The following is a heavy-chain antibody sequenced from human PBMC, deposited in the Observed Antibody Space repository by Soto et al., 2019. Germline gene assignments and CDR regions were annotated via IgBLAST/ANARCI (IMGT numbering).Heavy chain of an antibody. Sequence: QVQLVQSGTEVKKPGSAVKVSCTTSGVSFNNNGIGWVRQAPGHGLEWMGGVSPPFRTSNYARKFQGRISITADASTGTANMELSSLTSEDTAQYYCARVLYYGSGSYSRYGMDVWGQGTTVTVSS. V-gene: IGHV1-69*01. CDR1: GVSFNNNG. CDR3: ARVLYYGSGSYSRYGMDV. D-gene: IGHD3-10*01. CDR2: VSPPFRTS. J-gene: IGHJ6*02.